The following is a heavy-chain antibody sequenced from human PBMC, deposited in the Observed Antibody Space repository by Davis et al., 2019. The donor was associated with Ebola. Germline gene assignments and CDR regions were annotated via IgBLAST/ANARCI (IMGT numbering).Heavy chain of an antibody. Sequence: AASVKVSCKASGGTFSSYAISWVRQAPGQGLEWMGGIIPIFGTANYAQKFQGRVTITADESTSTAYMELSSLRSEDTAVYYCARVGYNFFYGMDVWGQGTTVTVSS. CDR2: IIPIFGTA. CDR3: ARVGYNFFYGMDV. D-gene: IGHD5-24*01. J-gene: IGHJ6*02. V-gene: IGHV1-69*13. CDR1: GGTFSSYA.